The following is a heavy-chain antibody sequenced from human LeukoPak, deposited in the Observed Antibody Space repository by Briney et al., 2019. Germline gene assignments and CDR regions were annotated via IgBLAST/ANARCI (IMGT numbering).Heavy chain of an antibody. CDR1: GGSISSGGYY. CDR2: IYYSGGT. D-gene: IGHD3-10*01. Sequence: SQTLSLTCTVSGGSISSGGYYWSWIRQHPGKGLEWIGYIYYSGGTYYNPSLKSRVTISVDTSKNQFSLKLSSVAAADTAVYYCARVGSSYYYGSGSSYYFDYWGQGTLVTVSS. CDR3: ARVGSSYYYGSGSSYYFDY. J-gene: IGHJ4*02. V-gene: IGHV4-31*03.